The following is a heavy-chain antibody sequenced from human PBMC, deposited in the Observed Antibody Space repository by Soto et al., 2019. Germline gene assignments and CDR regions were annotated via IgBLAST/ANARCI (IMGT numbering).Heavy chain of an antibody. CDR2: ISSSGSTI. Sequence: GGSLRLSCAASGFTFSDYYMSWIRQAPGKGLEWVSYISSSGSTIYYADSVKGRFTISRDNAKNSLYLQMNSLRAEDTAVYYCARDYSFNDFWSGYYNWFDPWGQGTLVTVSS. D-gene: IGHD3-3*01. V-gene: IGHV3-11*01. J-gene: IGHJ5*02. CDR3: ARDYSFNDFWSGYYNWFDP. CDR1: GFTFSDYY.